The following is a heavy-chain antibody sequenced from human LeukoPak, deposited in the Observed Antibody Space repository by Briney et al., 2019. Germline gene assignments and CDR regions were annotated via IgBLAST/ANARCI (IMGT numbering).Heavy chain of an antibody. CDR3: ARGRGATVITNFDY. CDR1: GYSFIGYW. D-gene: IGHD4-17*01. V-gene: IGHV5-51*01. CDR2: ISPGDSNT. Sequence: GESLKISFKGSGYSFIGYWIGWVRQMPGKGLEWMGIISPGDSNTRYSPSFQGQVTMSADKSISTAYLQWSSLKASDTAMYYCARGRGATVITNFDYWGQGTLVTVSS. J-gene: IGHJ4*02.